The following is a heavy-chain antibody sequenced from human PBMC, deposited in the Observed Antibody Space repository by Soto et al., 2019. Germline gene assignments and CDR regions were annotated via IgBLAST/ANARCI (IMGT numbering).Heavy chain of an antibody. CDR3: ARGEVQLWSNYFDY. D-gene: IGHD5-18*01. CDR2: ISYDGSNK. Sequence: GGSLRLSCAASGFTFSSYAMHWVRQAPGKGLEWVAVISYDGSNKYYADSVKGRFTISRDNSKNTLYLQMNSLRAEDTAVYYCARGEVQLWSNYFDYWGQGTLVTVSS. CDR1: GFTFSSYA. J-gene: IGHJ4*02. V-gene: IGHV3-30-3*01.